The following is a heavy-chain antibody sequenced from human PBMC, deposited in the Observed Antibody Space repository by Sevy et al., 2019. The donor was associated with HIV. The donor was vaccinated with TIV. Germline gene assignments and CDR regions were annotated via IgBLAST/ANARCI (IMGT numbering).Heavy chain of an antibody. J-gene: IGHJ4*02. CDR1: GDAFSGHH. Sequence: ASVKVSCKVSGDAFSGHHMHWVRQAPGQGREWVGWISPKSGGTNYAQNFHGRVTVTRDTSIPTVYLEMNRLTSDDTAVYYCARHTNFHFDYWGQGTLVTASS. CDR2: ISPKSGGT. CDR3: ARHTNFHFDY. V-gene: IGHV1-2*02.